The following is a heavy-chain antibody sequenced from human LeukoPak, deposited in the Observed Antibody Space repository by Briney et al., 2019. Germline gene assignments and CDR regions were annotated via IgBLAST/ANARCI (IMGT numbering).Heavy chain of an antibody. CDR2: IIPIFGTA. D-gene: IGHD6-6*01. J-gene: IGHJ6*03. V-gene: IGHV1-69*05. CDR3: ARSRGQLVRRGTTYYYYMDV. Sequence: PWASVKVSCKASGGTFSSYAISWVRQAPGQGLEWMGGIIPIFGTANYAQKFQGRVTITTDESTSTAYMELSSLRSEDTAVYYCARSRGQLVRRGTTYYYYMDVWGKGTTVTVSS. CDR1: GGTFSSYA.